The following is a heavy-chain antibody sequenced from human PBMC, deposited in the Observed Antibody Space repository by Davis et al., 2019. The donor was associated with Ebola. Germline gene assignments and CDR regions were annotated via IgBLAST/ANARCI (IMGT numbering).Heavy chain of an antibody. CDR3: SRAGSYRFDF. Sequence: HTGGSLRLSCAASGFTFSTYWMHWVRQVPGKGLVWVSRMNSDGTTIDYADSVRGRFTISRDNAKNTLYLQMNNLRVEDTAIYYCSRAGSYRFDFWGQGTLVTVPS. CDR1: GFTFSTYW. CDR2: MNSDGTTI. D-gene: IGHD1-26*01. V-gene: IGHV3-74*01. J-gene: IGHJ4*02.